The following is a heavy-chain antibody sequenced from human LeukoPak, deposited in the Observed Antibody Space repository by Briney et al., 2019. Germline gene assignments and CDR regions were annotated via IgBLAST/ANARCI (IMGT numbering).Heavy chain of an antibody. D-gene: IGHD3-22*01. CDR3: AAGYNNYDSRRPSFDY. Sequence: ASVKVSCKPSGFTFTSSAIQWVRQARGQRLEWMGWIVVGSGNTNYAQKFQERITITRDMSTSTAYMELSSLRSEDTAVYYCAAGYNNYDSRRPSFDYWGQGTLVTVSS. J-gene: IGHJ4*02. CDR2: IVVGSGNT. V-gene: IGHV1-58*02. CDR1: GFTFTSSA.